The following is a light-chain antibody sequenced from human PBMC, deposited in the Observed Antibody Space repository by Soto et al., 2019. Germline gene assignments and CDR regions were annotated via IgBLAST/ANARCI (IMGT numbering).Light chain of an antibody. CDR3: QKHDNAPLT. CDR2: TSS. V-gene: IGKV1-27*01. CDR1: QTISSW. J-gene: IGKJ4*01. Sequence: DIQMTQSPSTLSGSVGDRVTITCRASQTISSWLAWYQQKPGKVPKLLIYTSSTLQSGVPSRFSGSGSGTDFTLTISSLQPEDVATYYCQKHDNAPLTFGGGTKV.